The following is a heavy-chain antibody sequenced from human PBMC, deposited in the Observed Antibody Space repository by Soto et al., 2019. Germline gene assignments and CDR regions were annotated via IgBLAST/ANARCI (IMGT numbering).Heavy chain of an antibody. CDR1: GFTFSSYS. D-gene: IGHD3-3*01. V-gene: IGHV3-21*01. J-gene: IGHJ6*02. Sequence: GGSLRLSCAASGFTFSSYSMNWVRQAPGKGLEWVSSISSSSSYIYYADSVKGRFTISRDNAKNSLYLQMNSLRAEDTAVYYCARDRWSGYHATRYYYYYYGMDVWGQGTTVTVSS. CDR3: ARDRWSGYHATRYYYYYYGMDV. CDR2: ISSSSSYI.